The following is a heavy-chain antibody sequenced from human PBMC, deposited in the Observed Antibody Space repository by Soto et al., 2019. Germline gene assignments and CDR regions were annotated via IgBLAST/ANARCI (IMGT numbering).Heavy chain of an antibody. V-gene: IGHV1-69*13. J-gene: IGHJ5*02. D-gene: IGHD6-6*01. CDR1: GDTFSSYA. CDR2: IIPIFGTA. CDR3: ARTGSSSLVGSLYNWFDP. Sequence: SVTVACQGSGDTFSSYAIILLRQAPGQGLEWMGGIIPIFGTANYAQKFQGRVTITADESTSTAYMELSSLRSEDTAVYYCARTGSSSLVGSLYNWFDPWGQGTLVTVSS.